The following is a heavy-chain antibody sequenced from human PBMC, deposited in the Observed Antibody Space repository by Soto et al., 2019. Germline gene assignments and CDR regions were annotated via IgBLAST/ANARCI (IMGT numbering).Heavy chain of an antibody. CDR1: GGTFSSYA. D-gene: IGHD1-1*01. V-gene: IGHV1-69*01. CDR3: ATPYNWYDELRGGDLAADYYYGMDV. J-gene: IGHJ6*02. Sequence: QVQLVQSGAEVKKPGSSVKVSCKASGGTFSSYAISWVRQAPGQGLEWMGGIIPIFGTANYAQKFQGRVTITADESTSTAYMELNRLRSEDAPVSYCATPYNWYDELRGGDLAADYYYGMDVWGQGTTVTVSS. CDR2: IIPIFGTA.